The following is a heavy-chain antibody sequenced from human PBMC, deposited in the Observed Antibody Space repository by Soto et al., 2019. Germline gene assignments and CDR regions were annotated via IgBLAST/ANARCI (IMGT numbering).Heavy chain of an antibody. CDR1: GFTFSSYG. D-gene: IGHD5-18*01. V-gene: IGHV3-33*06. CDR2: IWYDGSNK. Sequence: GGSLRLSCAASGFTFSSYGMHWVRQAPGKGLEWVAVIWYDGSNKYYADSVKGRFTISRDSSKSTLYLHMDSLRADDTAIYYCAKEAGGGIGMVTSYFDYWGQGSLVTVSS. J-gene: IGHJ4*02. CDR3: AKEAGGGIGMVTSYFDY.